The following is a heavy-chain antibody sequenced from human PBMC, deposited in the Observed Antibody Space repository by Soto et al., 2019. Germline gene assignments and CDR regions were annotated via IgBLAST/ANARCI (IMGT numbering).Heavy chain of an antibody. V-gene: IGHV4-30-4*01. Sequence: TLSLTGTVSGGSISSGDYYWSWIRQPPGKGLEWIGYIYYSGSTYYNPSLKSRVTISVDTSKNQFSLKLSSVTAADTAVYYCARERMRFLEWTFFNWFDPWGQGTLVTVSS. CDR1: GGSISSGDYY. CDR3: ARERMRFLEWTFFNWFDP. J-gene: IGHJ5*02. CDR2: IYYSGST. D-gene: IGHD3-3*01.